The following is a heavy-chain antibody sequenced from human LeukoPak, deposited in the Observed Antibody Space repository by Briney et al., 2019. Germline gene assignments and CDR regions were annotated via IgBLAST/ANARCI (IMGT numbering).Heavy chain of an antibody. Sequence: GGSLRLSCAASGFTFSSYAMSWVRHAPGEGLEWVSAISGSGGSTYYADSVKGRFTISRDNSKNTLYLQMNSLRAEDTAVYYCVKAEDYYCMDVWGKGTTVTVSS. CDR1: GFTFSSYA. CDR3: VKAEDYYCMDV. CDR2: ISGSGGST. J-gene: IGHJ6*03. V-gene: IGHV3-23*01.